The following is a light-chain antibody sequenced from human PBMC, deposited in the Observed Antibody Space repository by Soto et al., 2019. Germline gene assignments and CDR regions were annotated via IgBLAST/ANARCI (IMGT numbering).Light chain of an antibody. CDR1: SSDVGGYNY. J-gene: IGLJ3*02. CDR3: GSFTTSRIWV. V-gene: IGLV2-11*01. CDR2: DVI. Sequence: QSALTQPRSVSGSPGQSVTISCTGTSSDVGGYNYVSWFQQHPGKAPKLMIYDVIKRPSGVPDRFSGSKSGNTASLTISGLQVEDEAEYFCGSFTTSRIWVFGGGTKLTVL.